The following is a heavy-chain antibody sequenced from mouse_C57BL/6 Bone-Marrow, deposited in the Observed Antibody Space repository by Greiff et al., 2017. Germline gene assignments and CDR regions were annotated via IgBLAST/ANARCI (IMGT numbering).Heavy chain of an antibody. D-gene: IGHD2-4*01. CDR1: GYTFTDYY. Sequence: EVQLQQSGPVLVKPGASVKMSCKASGYTFTDYYMNWVKQSHGKSLEWIGVINPYNGGTSYNQKFKGKATLTVDKSSSTAYMELIRLTSEDSAVYYCARGLQRGAWFTYWGQGTLVTVSA. CDR2: INPYNGGT. J-gene: IGHJ3*01. CDR3: ARGLQRGAWFTY. V-gene: IGHV1-19*01.